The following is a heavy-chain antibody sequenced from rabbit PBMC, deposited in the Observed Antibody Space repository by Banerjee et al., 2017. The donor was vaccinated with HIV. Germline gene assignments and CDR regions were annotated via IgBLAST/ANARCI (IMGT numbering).Heavy chain of an antibody. Sequence: EGSLTLTCTASGFSFSNGYVMCWVRQAPGKGLEWIACINTISGDTVYATWAKGRFTISKASWTTVTLQMTSLTAADTATYFCARAAVDGSGAASYFNLWGPGTLVTVS. J-gene: IGHJ4*01. D-gene: IGHD1-1*01. CDR2: INTISGDT. V-gene: IGHV1S45*01. CDR3: ARAAVDGSGAASYFNL. CDR1: GFSFSNGYV.